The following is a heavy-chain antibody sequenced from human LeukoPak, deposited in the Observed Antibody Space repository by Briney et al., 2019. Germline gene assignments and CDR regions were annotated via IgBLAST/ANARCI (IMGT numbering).Heavy chain of an antibody. CDR3: ARAKSITIFFTPPDRYYFDY. D-gene: IGHD3-9*01. CDR2: ISSNGGST. V-gene: IGHV3-64*01. J-gene: IGHJ4*02. Sequence: GGSLRLSCAASGFTFSSYAMHWVRQAPGKGLEYVSAISSNGGSTYYANSVKGRFTISRDNSKNTLYLQMGSLRAEDMAVYYCARAKSITIFFTPPDRYYFDYWDQGTLVTVSS. CDR1: GFTFSSYA.